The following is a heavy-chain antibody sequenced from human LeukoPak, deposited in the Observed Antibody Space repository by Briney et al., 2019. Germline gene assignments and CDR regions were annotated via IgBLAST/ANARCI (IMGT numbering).Heavy chain of an antibody. CDR2: ISRSGGST. J-gene: IGHJ4*02. V-gene: IGHV3-23*01. Sequence: CDMYWVRQAPGKGLECVSSISRSGGSTYYADSVKGRFTISRDNSKNTLYLQMNSLRAEDTAVYYCAKAGDYGGYWGQGTLVTVSS. CDR1: CD. CDR3: AKAGDYGGY. D-gene: IGHD4-17*01.